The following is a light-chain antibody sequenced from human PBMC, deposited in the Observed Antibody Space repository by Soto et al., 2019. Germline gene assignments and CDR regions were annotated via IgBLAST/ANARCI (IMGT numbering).Light chain of an antibody. J-gene: IGKJ1*01. V-gene: IGKV3-15*01. CDR1: QIVSNK. CDR2: GAS. CDR3: QQYNKWPWT. Sequence: EIVLTQSPGTLSLSPVERATLSCRASQIVSNKLAWYQQKPGQTPRLLIYGASTRATGIPARFSGTGSGTEFTLTISSLPSEDFAVYYCQQYNKWPWTFGQGTKVDIK.